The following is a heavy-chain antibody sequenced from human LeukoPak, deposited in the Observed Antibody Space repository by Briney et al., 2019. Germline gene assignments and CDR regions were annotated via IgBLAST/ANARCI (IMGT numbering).Heavy chain of an antibody. V-gene: IGHV4-4*07. CDR2: IYTSGST. Sequence: SSETLSLTCSVSGGYISSYYWSWIRQPAGKGLEWIGRIYTSGSTNYNPSLKSRVTISVDTSKNQFSLKLSSVTAADTAVYYCARDSDYYGSGSYYNEDWFDPWGQGTLVTVSS. D-gene: IGHD3-10*01. CDR1: GGYISSYY. CDR3: ARDSDYYGSGSYYNEDWFDP. J-gene: IGHJ5*02.